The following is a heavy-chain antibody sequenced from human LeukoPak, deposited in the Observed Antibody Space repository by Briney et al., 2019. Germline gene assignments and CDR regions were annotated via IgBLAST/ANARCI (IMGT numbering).Heavy chain of an antibody. CDR1: GFTFSSYS. Sequence: GGSLRLSCAASGFTFSSYSMNWVRQAPGKGLEWVSSISSSSSYIYYADSVKGRFTISRDNAKNSLYLQMNSLRSEDTAVYYCARGASDTAIEYYYYYYYMDVWGKGTTVTVSS. V-gene: IGHV3-21*04. J-gene: IGHJ6*03. D-gene: IGHD5-18*01. CDR3: ARGASDTAIEYYYYYYYMDV. CDR2: ISSSSSYI.